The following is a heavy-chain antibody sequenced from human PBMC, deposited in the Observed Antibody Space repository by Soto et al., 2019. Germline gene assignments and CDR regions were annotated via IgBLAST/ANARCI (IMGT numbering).Heavy chain of an antibody. J-gene: IGHJ3*02. CDR1: GFTFSSYS. V-gene: IGHV3-21*01. CDR3: ARAPGYCSGGSCYWFDI. D-gene: IGHD2-15*01. CDR2: ISSSSSYI. Sequence: PGGSLRLSCAASGFTFSSYSMNWVRQAPGKGLEWVSSISSSSSYIYYADSVKGRFTISRDNAKNSLYLQMNSLRAEDTAVYYCARAPGYCSGGSCYWFDIWGQGTMVTVSS.